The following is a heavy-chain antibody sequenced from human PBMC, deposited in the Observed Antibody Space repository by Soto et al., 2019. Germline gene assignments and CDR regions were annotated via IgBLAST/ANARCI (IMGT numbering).Heavy chain of an antibody. D-gene: IGHD3-22*01. Sequence: GGSLRLSCAASGFTFNIYAMSWVRQAPGKGLEWVSGISGSGVGTHYADSVKGRFTISRDNSKNTVYLQMNSLRAEDTAVYYCAKNPGYYYDSTGYHFDDWGQGTLVTVSS. CDR3: AKNPGYYYDSTGYHFDD. CDR1: GFTFNIYA. V-gene: IGHV3-23*01. J-gene: IGHJ4*02. CDR2: ISGSGVGT.